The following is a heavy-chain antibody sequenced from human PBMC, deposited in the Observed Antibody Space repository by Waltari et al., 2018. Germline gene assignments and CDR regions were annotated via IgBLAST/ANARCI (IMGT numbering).Heavy chain of an antibody. J-gene: IGHJ4*02. CDR2: IYHSGST. Sequence: QVQLQESGPGLVKPSETLSLTCAVSGYSISSGYYWGWIRQPPGKGLEWIGSIYHSGSTYYNPSLKSRVTISVDTSKNQFSLKLSSVTAADTAVYYCVTRSGSYYYFDYWGQGTLVTVSS. D-gene: IGHD1-26*01. V-gene: IGHV4-38-2*01. CDR1: GYSISSGYY. CDR3: VTRSGSYYYFDY.